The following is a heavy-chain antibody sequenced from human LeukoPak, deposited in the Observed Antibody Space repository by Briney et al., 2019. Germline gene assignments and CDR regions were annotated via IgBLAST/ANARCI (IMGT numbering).Heavy chain of an antibody. Sequence: ASVKVSWKASGYTFTNYAISWVRQAPGQGLEWMGWISAYNGYTTYAQKFQGRVTLTTDTSTSTVYMDLGSLRSDDTAVYYCAREVVRYSRGWPDYWGPGTLVTVSS. D-gene: IGHD6-19*01. CDR1: GYTFTNYA. CDR3: AREVVRYSRGWPDY. J-gene: IGHJ4*02. CDR2: ISAYNGYT. V-gene: IGHV1-18*01.